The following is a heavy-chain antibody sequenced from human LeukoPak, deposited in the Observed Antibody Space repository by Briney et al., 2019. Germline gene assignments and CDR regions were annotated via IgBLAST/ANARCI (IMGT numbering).Heavy chain of an antibody. CDR3: ARSTRIMITFGHPGSFDY. V-gene: IGHV4-59*01. CDR1: GGSISSYY. CDR2: IYYSGST. D-gene: IGHD3-16*01. J-gene: IGHJ4*02. Sequence: SETLSLTCTVSGGSISSYYWSWIRQPPGKGLEWIGYIYYSGSTNYNPSPKSRVTISVDTSKNQFSLKLSSVTAADTAVYYCARSTRIMITFGHPGSFDYWGQGTLVTVSS.